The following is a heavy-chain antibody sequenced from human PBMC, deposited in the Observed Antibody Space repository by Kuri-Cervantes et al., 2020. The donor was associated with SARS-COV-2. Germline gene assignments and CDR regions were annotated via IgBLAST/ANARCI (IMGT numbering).Heavy chain of an antibody. D-gene: IGHD3-22*01. J-gene: IGHJ3*02. Sequence: ESLKISCAASGFTFSSYWMSWIRQPPGKGLEWIGEINHSGSTNYNPSLKSRVTVSVDTSKNQFSLKLSSVTAADTAVYYCARPYDSSGYDDAFDIWGQGTMVTVSS. CDR2: INHSGST. CDR1: GFTFSSYW. CDR3: ARPYDSSGYDDAFDI. V-gene: IGHV4-34*01.